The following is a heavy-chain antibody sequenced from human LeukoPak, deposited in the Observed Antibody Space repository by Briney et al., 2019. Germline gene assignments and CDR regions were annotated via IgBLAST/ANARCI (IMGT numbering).Heavy chain of an antibody. CDR2: INHSGST. J-gene: IGHJ4*02. D-gene: IGHD2-15*01. Sequence: PSETLSLTCAVYGGSFSGYYWSWIRQPPVKGLEWIGEINHSGSTNYNPSLKSRVTISVDTSKNQFSLKLSSVTAADTAVYYCARGYCSGGSCYEQGNDYWGQGTLVTVSS. V-gene: IGHV4-34*01. CDR1: GGSFSGYY. CDR3: ARGYCSGGSCYEQGNDY.